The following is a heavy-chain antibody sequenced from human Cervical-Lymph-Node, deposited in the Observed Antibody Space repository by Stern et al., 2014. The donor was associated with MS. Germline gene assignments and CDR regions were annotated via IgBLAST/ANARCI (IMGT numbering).Heavy chain of an antibody. D-gene: IGHD1-1*01. J-gene: IGHJ6*02. CDR3: ARARATGPYYYAMDV. CDR2: VSPYNGDT. Sequence: QLVQSGPEVKKPGASVKVSCKPSGYTFASYGISWVRQAPGQGLEWVGWVSPYNGDTNYAQNLQGRVTMTTDTSTSTAYMELRSLRSDDTAVYYCARARATGPYYYAMDVWGQGTTVTVSS. V-gene: IGHV1-18*01. CDR1: GYTFASYG.